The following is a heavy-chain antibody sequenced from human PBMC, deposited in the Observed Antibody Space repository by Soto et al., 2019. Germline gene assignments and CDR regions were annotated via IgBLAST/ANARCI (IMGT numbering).Heavy chain of an antibody. D-gene: IGHD3-10*01. CDR1: GGSISSGGYY. J-gene: IGHJ1*01. CDR3: VRGVLS. V-gene: IGHV4-31*03. Sequence: QVQLQESGPGLVKASQTLSLTCNVSGGSISSGGYYWNWDRQHPGKGLEWIGNIHHSGSTFYNPSLKSRVSISVDTSKIHFSLKLSSVTAADTAVYFCVRGVLSWGQGTLVTVSS. CDR2: IHHSGST.